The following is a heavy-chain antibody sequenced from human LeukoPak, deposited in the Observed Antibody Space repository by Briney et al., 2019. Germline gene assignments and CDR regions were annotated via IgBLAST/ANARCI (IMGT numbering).Heavy chain of an antibody. J-gene: IGHJ4*02. CDR2: ISTSGNT. CDR3: ARNELRSYGLVHY. V-gene: IGHV4-4*07. Sequence: PSETLSLTCTVSGDSMGNDYWSWIRHSAGKGPEWIGRISTSGNTDYNPSLSSRVTMSMDTSRNQFSQTLTSMTAADTAVYYCARNELRSYGLVHYWGQGTLVTVSS. D-gene: IGHD1-26*01. CDR1: GDSMGNDY.